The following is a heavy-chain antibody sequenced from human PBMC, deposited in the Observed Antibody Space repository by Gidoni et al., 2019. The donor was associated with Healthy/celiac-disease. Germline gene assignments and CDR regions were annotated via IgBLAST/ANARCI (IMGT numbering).Heavy chain of an antibody. CDR3: ARERDGGNSFWYFDL. CDR2: IYYSGST. J-gene: IGHJ2*01. Sequence: QVQLQESGPGLVTPSQTLSLTCTVSGGSISSGGYYWSWIRQHPGKGLEWIGYIYYSGSTYYNPSLKSRVTISVDTSKNQFSLKLSSVTAADTAVYYCARERDGGNSFWYFDLWGRGTLVTVSS. CDR1: GGSISSGGYY. D-gene: IGHD2-21*02. V-gene: IGHV4-31*03.